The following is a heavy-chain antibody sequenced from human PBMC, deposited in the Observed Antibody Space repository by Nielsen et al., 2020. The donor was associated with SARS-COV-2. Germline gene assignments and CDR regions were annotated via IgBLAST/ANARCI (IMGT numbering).Heavy chain of an antibody. V-gene: IGHV3-21*01. D-gene: IGHD3-9*01. CDR3: AREGIDWYYFDY. Sequence: GESLKISCAASGFYFKNYNMNWIRQAPGKGLEWVASISLTNTYIHYADSLKGRFTISRDNAKNSLYLEVSSLRVEDTAVYYCAREGIDWYYFDYWGQGALVTVSS. CDR1: GFYFKNYN. J-gene: IGHJ4*02. CDR2: ISLTNTYI.